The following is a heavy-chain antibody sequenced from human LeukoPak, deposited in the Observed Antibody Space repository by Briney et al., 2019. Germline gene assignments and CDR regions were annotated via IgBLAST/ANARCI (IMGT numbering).Heavy chain of an antibody. J-gene: IGHJ4*02. CDR2: INHSGST. CDR3: ARAPIAAAGSTEGFFDY. CDR1: GGSFSGYY. D-gene: IGHD6-13*01. Sequence: SETLSLTCAVYGGSFSGYYWSWIRQPPGKGLEWIGEINHSGSTNYNPSLKSRVTISVDTSKNQFSLKLSSVTAADTAVYYCARAPIAAAGSTEGFFDYWGQGTLVTVSS. V-gene: IGHV4-34*01.